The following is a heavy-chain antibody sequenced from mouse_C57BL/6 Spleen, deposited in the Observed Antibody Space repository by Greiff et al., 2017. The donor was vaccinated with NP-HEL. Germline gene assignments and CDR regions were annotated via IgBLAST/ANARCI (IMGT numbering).Heavy chain of an antibody. J-gene: IGHJ2*01. Sequence: QVQLQQPGAELVMPGASVKLSCKASGYTFTSYWMHWVKQRPGQGLEWIGEIDPSDSYTNYNQKFKGKSTLTVDKSSSTAYMQLSSLTSEDSAVYYCARVLVKGYYFDYWGQGTTLTVSS. CDR2: IDPSDSYT. CDR3: ARVLVKGYYFDY. D-gene: IGHD2-1*01. CDR1: GYTFTSYW. V-gene: IGHV1-69*01.